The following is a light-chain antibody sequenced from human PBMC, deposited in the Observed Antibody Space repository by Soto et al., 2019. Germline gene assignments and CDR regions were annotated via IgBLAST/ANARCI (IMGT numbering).Light chain of an antibody. CDR1: QSISSN. CDR3: QHYNNSPPMYT. V-gene: IGKV3-15*01. CDR2: AAS. Sequence: EIVMTQSPATLSVSPGERATLSCRASQSISSNLAWYQQKPGQAPRLLIYAASTRATGIPAKFSGSGSGTETTLTISSLPSEYFAYYYCQHYNNSPPMYTFGQGTKLEIK. J-gene: IGKJ2*01.